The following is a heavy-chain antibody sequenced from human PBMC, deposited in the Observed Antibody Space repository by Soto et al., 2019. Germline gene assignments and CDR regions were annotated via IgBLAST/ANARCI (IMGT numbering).Heavy chain of an antibody. CDR2: IYYSGST. D-gene: IGHD6-19*01. J-gene: IGHJ4*02. Sequence: QVQLQESGPGLVKPSQTLSLTCTVSGGSISSGGYYWSWIRQHPGKGLEWLGYIYYSGSTYYNPSLKSRVTISVDTSKNQFSLKLSSVTAADTAVYYCARESVGIAVAGGHNWGQGTLVTVSS. CDR1: GGSISSGGYY. V-gene: IGHV4-31*03. CDR3: ARESVGIAVAGGHN.